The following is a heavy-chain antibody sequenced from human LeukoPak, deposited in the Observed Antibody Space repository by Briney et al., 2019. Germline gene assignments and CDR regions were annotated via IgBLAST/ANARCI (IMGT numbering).Heavy chain of an antibody. V-gene: IGHV3-74*01. CDR1: GFTFSSFA. J-gene: IGHJ1*01. CDR2: INSDGSHT. CDR3: ARRDHYYDSSGYLIEYFQH. D-gene: IGHD3-22*01. Sequence: GGSLRLSCAASGFTFSSFAMSWVRQAPGKGLEWVSGINSDGSHTTYADSVKGRFIISRDNAKNTLYLEMNSLRAEDTAVYYCARRDHYYDSSGYLIEYFQHWGQGTLVTVSS.